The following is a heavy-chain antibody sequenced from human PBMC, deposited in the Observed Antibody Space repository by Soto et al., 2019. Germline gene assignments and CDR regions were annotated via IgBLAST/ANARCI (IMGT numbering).Heavy chain of an antibody. CDR2: FHSGITT. CDR3: ARDGYCSGGSCYSVPVFDY. D-gene: IGHD2-15*01. Sequence: PGGSLRLSCAASGLSVSSNYMSWVRQAPGKGLEWVSSFHSGITTYYADSVKGRFTISRDNSKNTLYLQMNSLRAEDTAVYYCARDGYCSGGSCYSVPVFDYWGQGTLVTVSS. CDR1: GLSVSSNY. V-gene: IGHV3-53*01. J-gene: IGHJ4*02.